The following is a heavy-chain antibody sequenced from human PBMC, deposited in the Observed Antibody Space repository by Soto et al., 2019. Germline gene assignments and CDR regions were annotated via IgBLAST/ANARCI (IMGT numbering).Heavy chain of an antibody. CDR3: ASSIAAARNYYYYYGMDV. D-gene: IGHD6-13*01. CDR1: GYTFTGYY. Sequence: ASVKVSGKASGYTFTGYYMHWVRQAPGQGLEWMGWINPNSGGTNYAQKFQSWVTMTRDTSISTAYMELSRLRSDDTAVYYCASSIAAARNYYYYYGMDVWRQGTTVTVSS. V-gene: IGHV1-2*04. CDR2: INPNSGGT. J-gene: IGHJ6*02.